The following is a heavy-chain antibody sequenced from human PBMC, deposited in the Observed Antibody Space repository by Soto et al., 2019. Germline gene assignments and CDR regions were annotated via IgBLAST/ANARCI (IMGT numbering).Heavy chain of an antibody. CDR3: ARHLVQQQLIDAFDI. CDR2: VSGYT. J-gene: IGHJ3*02. CDR1: RSSINNYY. V-gene: IGHV4-59*08. D-gene: IGHD6-13*01. Sequence: YDILSLTCTLSRSSINNYYWSWIRQPPGKGLEWIGYVSGYTNYNPSLKSRVTISVDTSKNQFSLKLSSVTAADTAMYYCARHLVQQQLIDAFDIWGQGTMVT.